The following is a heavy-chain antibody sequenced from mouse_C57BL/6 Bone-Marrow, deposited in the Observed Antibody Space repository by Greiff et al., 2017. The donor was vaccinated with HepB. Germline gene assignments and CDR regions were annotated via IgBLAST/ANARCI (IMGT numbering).Heavy chain of an antibody. CDR1: GYTFTSYW. Sequence: VQLQQPRAELVRPGSSVKLSCKASGYTFTSYWMHWVKQRPIQGLEWIGNIDPSDSETHYNQKFKDKATLTVDKSSSTAYMQLSSLTSEDSAVYYCAREGETGLGRAWFAYWGQGTLVTVSA. V-gene: IGHV1-52*01. CDR3: AREGETGLGRAWFAY. D-gene: IGHD4-1*01. CDR2: IDPSDSET. J-gene: IGHJ3*01.